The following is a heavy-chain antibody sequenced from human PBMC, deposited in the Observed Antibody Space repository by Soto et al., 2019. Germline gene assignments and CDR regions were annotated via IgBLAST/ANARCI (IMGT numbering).Heavy chain of an antibody. CDR1: CTCIRGYY. CDR2: ISLGDSI. CDR3: ARAYYDTKGYSLDP. V-gene: IGHV4-59*01. Sequence: SDTPTLTCNVICTCIRGYYYTWIMETSRQGVVWISYISLGDSINYNPSFKSRVIISVYTSKNQFSVRLSSVTAADTAVYYCARAYYDTKGYSLDPWGLGTLVTVS. J-gene: IGHJ5*02. D-gene: IGHD3-16*01.